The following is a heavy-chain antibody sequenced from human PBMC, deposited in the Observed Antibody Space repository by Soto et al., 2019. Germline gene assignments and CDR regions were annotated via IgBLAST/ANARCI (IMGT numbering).Heavy chain of an antibody. CDR1: GFTFSSYA. CDR2: ISGSGGST. Sequence: GGSLRLSCAASGFTFSSYAMSWVRQAPGKGLEWVSAISGSGGSTYYADSVKGRFTISRDNSKNTLYLQMNSLRAEDTAVYYCAKDSSSWYNYYGMDVWGQGTTVTVSS. V-gene: IGHV3-23*01. J-gene: IGHJ6*02. CDR3: AKDSSSWYNYYGMDV. D-gene: IGHD6-13*01.